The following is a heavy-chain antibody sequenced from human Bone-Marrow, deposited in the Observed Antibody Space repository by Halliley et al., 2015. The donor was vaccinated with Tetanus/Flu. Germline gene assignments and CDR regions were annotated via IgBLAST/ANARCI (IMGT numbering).Heavy chain of an antibody. V-gene: IGHV4-59*09. Sequence: GFIYSNGITNYKPSLNSRVPISLDKPRNQFSLRLRSVTAADTAVYYCARGIYSSRWYTYYFDSWGQGVLVTVSS. D-gene: IGHD6-13*01. CDR2: IYSNGIT. J-gene: IGHJ4*02. CDR3: ARGIYSSRWYTYYFDS.